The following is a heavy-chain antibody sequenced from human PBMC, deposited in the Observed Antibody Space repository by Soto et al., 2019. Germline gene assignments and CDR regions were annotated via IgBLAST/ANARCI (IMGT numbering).Heavy chain of an antibody. CDR1: GFIFSDYS. Sequence: EVHLVESGGGLVQPGGSLRLSCAASGFIFSDYSMSWVRQSPGKGLEGVANIKQDGGEEDYVDSVKGLLTISRDNAKNSLYLQMNSLRAEDTAVYYCARVYYESRGPTKYRAFDFWGQGTMVTVSS. CDR2: IKQDGGEE. D-gene: IGHD3-22*01. J-gene: IGHJ3*01. V-gene: IGHV3-7*01. CDR3: ARVYYESRGPTKYRAFDF.